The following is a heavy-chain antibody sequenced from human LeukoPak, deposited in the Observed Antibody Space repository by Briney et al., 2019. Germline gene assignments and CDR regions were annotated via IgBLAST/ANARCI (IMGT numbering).Heavy chain of an antibody. D-gene: IGHD3-9*01. CDR1: GYTFTGYY. Sequence: ASVKVSCKASGYTFTGYYMHWVRQAPGQGLEWMGWINPNSGGTNYAQKFQGRVTMTRDTSISTAYMELSRLRSDDTAVYYCARAPYLPLGSPRQWQVDYDILTGYYISPGVDYWGQGTLVTVSS. CDR2: INPNSGGT. J-gene: IGHJ4*02. V-gene: IGHV1-2*02. CDR3: ARAPYLPLGSPRQWQVDYDILTGYYISPGVDY.